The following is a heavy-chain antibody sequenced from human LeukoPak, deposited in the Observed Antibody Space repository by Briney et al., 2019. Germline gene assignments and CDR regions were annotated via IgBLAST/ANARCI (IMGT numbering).Heavy chain of an antibody. J-gene: IGHJ4*02. Sequence: YPSETLSLTCTVSGGSISGYYWSWIRQPPGKGLEWIGYIYYSGSTNYNPSLKSRVTISVDTSKNQFSLKLSSVTAADTAVYYCARGWELPHGLAYWGQGTLVTVSS. D-gene: IGHD1-26*01. V-gene: IGHV4-59*01. CDR1: GGSISGYY. CDR3: ARGWELPHGLAY. CDR2: IYYSGST.